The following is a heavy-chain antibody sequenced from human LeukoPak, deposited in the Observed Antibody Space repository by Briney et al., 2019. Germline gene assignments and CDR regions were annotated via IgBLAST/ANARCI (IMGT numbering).Heavy chain of an antibody. J-gene: IGHJ5*02. V-gene: IGHV1-2*02. CDR2: INPNSGGT. CDR3: ARGTPLGYCSSTSCYNWFDP. Sequence: GASVKVSCKASGYTFTGYYMHWVRQAPGQGLEWMGWINPNSGGTNYAQKFQGRVTMTRDTSISTAYMELSRLRSDDTAVYYCARGTPLGYCSSTSCYNWFDPWGQGTLVTVSS. CDR1: GYTFTGYY. D-gene: IGHD2-2*01.